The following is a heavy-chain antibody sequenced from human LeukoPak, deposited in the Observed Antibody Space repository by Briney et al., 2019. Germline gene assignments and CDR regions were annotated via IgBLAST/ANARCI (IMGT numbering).Heavy chain of an antibody. CDR2: MNPNSGNT. V-gene: IGHV1-8*01. J-gene: IGHJ6*03. Sequence: ASVTVSCKASGYTFTSYDINWVRQAPGQGLEWMGWMNPNSGNTGYAQKFQGRVTMTRNTSISTAYMELSSLRSEDTAVYYCARGRPYYDFWSGYYYYYYMDVWGKGTTVTVSS. CDR1: GYTFTSYD. CDR3: ARGRPYYDFWSGYYYYYYMDV. D-gene: IGHD3-3*01.